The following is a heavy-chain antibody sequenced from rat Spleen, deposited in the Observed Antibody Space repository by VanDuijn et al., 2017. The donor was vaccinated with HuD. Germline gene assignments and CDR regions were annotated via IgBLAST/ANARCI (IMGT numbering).Heavy chain of an antibody. CDR2: ISYDGSTT. Sequence: EVQLVESGGGLVQPGRSLRLSCVASGFTFNNYWMTWVRQAPKKGLEWVATISYDGSTTYYRDSVKGRFTISRDNAESTLYLQMDSLRSEATATYYCTRDLYLGFTYWGQGTLVTVSS. D-gene: IGHD2-1*01. CDR1: GFTFNNYW. CDR3: TRDLYLGFTY. V-gene: IGHV5-31*01. J-gene: IGHJ3*01.